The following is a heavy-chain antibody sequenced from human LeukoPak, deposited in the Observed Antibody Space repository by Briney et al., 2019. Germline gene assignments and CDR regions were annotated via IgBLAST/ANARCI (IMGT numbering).Heavy chain of an antibody. D-gene: IGHD4/OR15-4a*01. CDR2: ISNGGNT. CDR1: GFTVSDNY. Sequence: PGGSLRLSXAASGFTVSDNYMTWVRQAPGKGLEWVSLISNGGNTYYEDSVKGRFTISRDISQNMLYLQMNSLRAEDTAVYYCARGGAPDIWGQGTMVIVS. J-gene: IGHJ3*02. V-gene: IGHV3-53*01. CDR3: ARGGAPDI.